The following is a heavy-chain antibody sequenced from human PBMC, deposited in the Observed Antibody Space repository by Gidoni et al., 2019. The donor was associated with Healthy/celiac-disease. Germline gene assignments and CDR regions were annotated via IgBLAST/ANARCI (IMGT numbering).Heavy chain of an antibody. D-gene: IGHD3-10*01. Sequence: QVQLQESGPGLVKPSETLSLTCTVSGGSISSYYWSWIRQPPGKGLEWIGYIYYSGSTNYNPSLKSRVTISVDTSKNQFSLKLSSVTAADTAVYYCARVGYGSGSYEIYYYYGMDVWGQGTTVTVSS. CDR2: IYYSGST. CDR3: ARVGYGSGSYEIYYYYGMDV. J-gene: IGHJ6*02. V-gene: IGHV4-59*01. CDR1: GGSISSYY.